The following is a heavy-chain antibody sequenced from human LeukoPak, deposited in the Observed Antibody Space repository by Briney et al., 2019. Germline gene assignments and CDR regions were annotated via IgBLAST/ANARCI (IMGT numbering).Heavy chain of an antibody. Sequence: GGSLRLSCAASGFTVTDYYMNWIRRAPGKGLEWVSYISTPHNLIKYADSVKGRFTISMDSGKNSVHLQLHSLRVKDTAVYYCAREQWFRWEYWGQGVLVTVSS. D-gene: IGHD3-22*01. CDR3: AREQWFRWEY. V-gene: IGHV3-11*01. CDR2: ISTPHNLI. CDR1: GFTVTDYY. J-gene: IGHJ4*02.